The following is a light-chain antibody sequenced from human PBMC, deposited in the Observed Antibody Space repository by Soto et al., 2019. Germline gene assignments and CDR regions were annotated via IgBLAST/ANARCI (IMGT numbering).Light chain of an antibody. J-gene: IGKJ5*01. V-gene: IGKV3D-20*02. Sequence: IVMTHSPATLSLSPWERATLSVRSSQSVISSSLAWYQQNPGQAPRLLIYEASSRATGIPDRFSGSGSGTDFTLTISRLEPEDFAVYYCQQYNNWPINFGQGTRLEIK. CDR1: QSVISSS. CDR3: QQYNNWPIN. CDR2: EAS.